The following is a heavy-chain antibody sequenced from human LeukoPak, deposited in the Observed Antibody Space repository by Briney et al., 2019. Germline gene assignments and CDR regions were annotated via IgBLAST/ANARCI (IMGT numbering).Heavy chain of an antibody. CDR1: GFTFGSYS. D-gene: IGHD3-9*01. J-gene: IGHJ4*02. CDR3: ARSAPSYDILTGYHYYFDH. V-gene: IGHV3-30*04. Sequence: GGSLRLSCVASGFTFGSYSMHWVRQAPGKGLEWVAVISYDGKMKSYADSVKGRFTISRDNAKDSLYLQMDSLRAEDTAFYYCARSAPSYDILTGYHYYFDHWGQGTLVTVSS. CDR2: ISYDGKMK.